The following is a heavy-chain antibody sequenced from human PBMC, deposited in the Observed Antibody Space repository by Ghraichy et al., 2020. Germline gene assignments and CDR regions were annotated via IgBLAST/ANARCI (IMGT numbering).Heavy chain of an antibody. CDR2: IRTKAHNYAT. V-gene: IGHV3-73*01. D-gene: IGHD6-25*01. CDR1: GFTFRDSN. J-gene: IGHJ5*02. Sequence: GGSLRLSCAASGFTFRDSNMEWVRQASGKGLEWIARIRTKAHNYATTYAASVKGRFTISRDDSRSTVNLQMNSLKTEDTAMYYCITAAGHNSAWGQGTLVAVPS. CDR3: ITAAGHNSA.